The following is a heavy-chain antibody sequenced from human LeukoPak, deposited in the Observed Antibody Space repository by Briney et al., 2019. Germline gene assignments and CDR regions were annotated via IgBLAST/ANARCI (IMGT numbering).Heavy chain of an antibody. CDR1: GGSISSSSSYY. D-gene: IGHD5-24*01. CDR2: IYYSGST. J-gene: IGHJ4*02. V-gene: IGHV4-39*01. CDR3: ARRSRDGYNFGY. Sequence: SETLSLTCTVSGGSISSSSSYYWGWIRQPPGKGLEWIGSIYYSGSTYYNPSLKSRVTISVDTSKNQFSLKLSSVTAADTAVYYCARRSRDGYNFGYWGQGTLVTVSS.